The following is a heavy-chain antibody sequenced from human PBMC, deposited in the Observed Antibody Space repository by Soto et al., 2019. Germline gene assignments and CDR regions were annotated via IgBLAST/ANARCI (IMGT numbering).Heavy chain of an antibody. Sequence: GVSLRLSCAASGFTFSSYGMHWVRQAPGKGLEWVAVISYDGSNKYYADSVKGRFTISRDNSKNTLYLQMNSLRAEDTAVYYCAKISRPRGSDYWGQGTLVTVSS. J-gene: IGHJ4*02. CDR2: ISYDGSNK. CDR1: GFTFSSYG. V-gene: IGHV3-30*18. CDR3: AKISRPRGSDY. D-gene: IGHD3-10*01.